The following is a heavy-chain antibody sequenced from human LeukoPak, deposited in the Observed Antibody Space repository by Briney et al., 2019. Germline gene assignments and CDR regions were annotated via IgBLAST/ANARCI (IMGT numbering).Heavy chain of an antibody. V-gene: IGHV3-49*03. CDR2: IRSKAYGGTT. CDR3: TGAGTALVYYYYYYMDV. J-gene: IGHJ6*03. CDR1: GFTFGDYA. Sequence: VQPGRSLRLSCTASGFTFGDYAMSWFRQAPGKGLEWVGFIRSKAYGGTTEYAASVKGRFTISRDDSKSIVYLQMNSLKTEDTAVYYCTGAGTALVYYYYYYMDVWGKGTTVTVSS. D-gene: IGHD6-13*01.